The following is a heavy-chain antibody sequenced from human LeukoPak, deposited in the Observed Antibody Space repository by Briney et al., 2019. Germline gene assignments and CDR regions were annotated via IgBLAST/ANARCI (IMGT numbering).Heavy chain of an antibody. D-gene: IGHD4-17*01. CDR1: GFTFNNAW. CDR3: IVFGDSNH. Sequence: GGSLRLSCAASGFTFNNAWMSWVRQAPGKGLEWVSAIHTSGDTCYADSVKGRFTISRDTSKNTLYLQINSLRVEDTAVYYCIVFGDSNHWGQGTLVTVSS. V-gene: IGHV3-53*01. CDR2: IHTSGDT. J-gene: IGHJ5*02.